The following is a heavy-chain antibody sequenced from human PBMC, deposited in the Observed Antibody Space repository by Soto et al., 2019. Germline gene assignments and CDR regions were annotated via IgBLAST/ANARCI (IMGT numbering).Heavy chain of an antibody. J-gene: IGHJ4*02. CDR3: AKDTRNTAMVMAY. Sequence: GGSLRSGCEASGLAFSTSVMHWVRQAPGKRPEWVAVISSDGSDKYYAGSVKGRFTISRDNSKNTLYLQMNSLRTEDTAVYYCAKDTRNTAMVMAYWGQGALVTVSS. CDR1: GLAFSTSV. V-gene: IGHV3-30*18. CDR2: ISSDGSDK. D-gene: IGHD5-18*01.